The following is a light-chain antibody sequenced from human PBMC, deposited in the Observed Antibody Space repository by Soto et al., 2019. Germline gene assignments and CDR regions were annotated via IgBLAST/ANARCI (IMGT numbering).Light chain of an antibody. V-gene: IGKV3-11*02. CDR3: QQRANWQGLT. CDR2: DAS. CDR1: QSVSTY. J-gene: IGKJ4*01. Sequence: EIVLTQSPATLSLSPGERATLSCRASQSVSTYLAWYQKKPGQAPRLLIYDASNRATGIPARFSGSGSGRDFILTISSLEPEDFAVYYCQQRANWQGLTFGGGTKVEIK.